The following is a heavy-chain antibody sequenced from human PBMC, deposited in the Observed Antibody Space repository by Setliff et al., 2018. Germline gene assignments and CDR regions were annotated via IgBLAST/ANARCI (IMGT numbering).Heavy chain of an antibody. CDR1: GASISRSY. CDR3: AASRAYTGAVEEWFLPKTFDF. V-gene: IGHV4-4*07. Sequence: SETLSLTCTVSGASISRSYWSWIRQSPGKGLEWIGRIYVTESTKYNPSLKSRVTLSIDTSKNQFSLKLSSVTAADAALYYCAASRAYTGAVEEWFLPKTFDFWGQGSPVTVSS. CDR2: IYVTEST. J-gene: IGHJ4*02. D-gene: IGHD3-10*01.